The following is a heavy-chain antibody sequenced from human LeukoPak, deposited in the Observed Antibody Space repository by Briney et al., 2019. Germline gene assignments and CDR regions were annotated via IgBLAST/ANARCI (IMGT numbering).Heavy chain of an antibody. V-gene: IGHV1-18*01. CDR2: ISAYNGNT. CDR3: ARDVSYHSSSWYANFDY. D-gene: IGHD6-13*01. J-gene: IGHJ4*02. CDR1: GYTFISHG. Sequence: GASVKVSCKASGYTFISHGISWVRQAPGQGLEWMGWISAYNGNTNYAQKLQGRVTMTTDTSTSTAYMELRSLRSDDTAVYYCARDVSYHSSSWYANFDYWGQGTLVTVSS.